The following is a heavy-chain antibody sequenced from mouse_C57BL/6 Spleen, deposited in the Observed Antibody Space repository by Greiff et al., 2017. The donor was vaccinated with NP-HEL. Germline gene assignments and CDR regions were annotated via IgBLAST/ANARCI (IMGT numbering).Heavy chain of an antibody. Sequence: VQLQQSGPELVKPGASVKISCKASGYTFTDYYMNWVKQSHGKSLEWIGDINPNNGGTSYNQKFKGKATLTVDKSSSTAYMELRSLTSEDSAVYYCARWDGNVFAYWGQGTLVTVSA. CDR2: INPNNGGT. J-gene: IGHJ3*01. CDR1: GYTFTDYY. V-gene: IGHV1-26*01. D-gene: IGHD2-1*01. CDR3: ARWDGNVFAY.